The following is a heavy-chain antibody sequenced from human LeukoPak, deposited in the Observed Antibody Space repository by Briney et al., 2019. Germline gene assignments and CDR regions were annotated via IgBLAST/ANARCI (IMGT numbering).Heavy chain of an antibody. Sequence: GGSLRLSCAASGFTFSSYSMNWVRQAPGKGLEWVSSISSSSSHIYYADSVKGRFTIPRDNAKNSLYLQMNSLRAEDTAVYYCARSRDGYPYDAFDIWGQGTMVTVSS. CDR2: ISSSSSHI. J-gene: IGHJ3*02. D-gene: IGHD5-24*01. CDR3: ARSRDGYPYDAFDI. V-gene: IGHV3-21*01. CDR1: GFTFSSYS.